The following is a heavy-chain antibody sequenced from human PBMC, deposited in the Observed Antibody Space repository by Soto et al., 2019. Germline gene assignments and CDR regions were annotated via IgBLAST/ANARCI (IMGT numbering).Heavy chain of an antibody. D-gene: IGHD3-3*01. J-gene: IGHJ4*02. CDR3: ATITLLEPTTRFDY. CDR1: GYTLTELS. V-gene: IGHV1-24*01. CDR2: FDPEDGET. Sequence: ASVKVSCKVSGYTLTELSMHWVRQAPGKGLEWMGGFDPEDGETIYAQKFQGRVTMTEDTSTDTAYMELSSLRSEDTAVYYCATITLLEPTTRFDYWGQGTLVTVSS.